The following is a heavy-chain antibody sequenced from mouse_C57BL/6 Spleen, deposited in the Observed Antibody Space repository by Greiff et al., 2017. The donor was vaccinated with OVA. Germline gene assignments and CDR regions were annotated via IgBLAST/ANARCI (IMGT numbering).Heavy chain of an antibody. CDR2: IWSGGST. D-gene: IGHD1-1*01. J-gene: IGHJ1*03. CDR1: GFSLTSYG. Sequence: QVQLKESGPGLVQPSQSLSITCTVSGFSLTSYGVHWVRQSPGKGLEWLGVIWSGGSTDYNAAFISRLSISKDNSKSQVFLKMNSLQADDTAIYYCARDRGGNYYEYFDVWGTGTTVTVSS. V-gene: IGHV2-2*01. CDR3: ARDRGGNYYEYFDV.